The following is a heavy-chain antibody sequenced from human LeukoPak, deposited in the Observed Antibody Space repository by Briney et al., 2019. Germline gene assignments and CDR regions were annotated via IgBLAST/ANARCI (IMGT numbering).Heavy chain of an antibody. CDR1: GFIFSSYG. CDR2: IWYDGSNK. J-gene: IGHJ4*02. CDR3: ARDARVGATRGLFDY. Sequence: GGSLRLSCTASGFIFSSYGMHWVRQAPGKGLEWVTIIWYDGSNKYYADSVKGRFTTSRDNSKNTLYLQMNSLRAEDTAVYYWARDARVGATRGLFDYWGQGPLVTVSS. D-gene: IGHD1-26*01. V-gene: IGHV3-33*01.